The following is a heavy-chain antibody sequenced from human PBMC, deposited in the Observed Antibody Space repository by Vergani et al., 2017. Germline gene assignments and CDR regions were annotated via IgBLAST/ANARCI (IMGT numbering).Heavy chain of an antibody. CDR1: GFTFSSYG. J-gene: IGHJ6*02. CDR2: ISYDGSNK. CDR3: AKDGLYYEFWSGYFGSRDYYYYYYGMDV. V-gene: IGHV3-30*18. Sequence: QVQLVESGGGVVQPGRSLRLSCAASGFTFSSYGMHWVRQAPGKGLEWVAVISYDGSNKYYADSVKGRFTISRDNSKNTLYLQMNSLRAEDTAVYYCAKDGLYYEFWSGYFGSRDYYYYYYGMDVWGQGTTVTVSS. D-gene: IGHD3-3*01.